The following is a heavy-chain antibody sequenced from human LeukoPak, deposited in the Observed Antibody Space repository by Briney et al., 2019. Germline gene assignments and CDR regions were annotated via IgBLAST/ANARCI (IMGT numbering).Heavy chain of an antibody. V-gene: IGHV4-59*01. CDR3: AREDYYFDS. Sequence: SETLSLTCTVSGGPFATYYWTWIRQPPGKGPEWIGYIYYSGTTNYNPSFNGRVTISIDTSKNQFSLKLRSVTAADTALYYCAREDYYFDSWGQGALVTVSS. CDR2: IYYSGTT. J-gene: IGHJ4*02. CDR1: GGPFATYY.